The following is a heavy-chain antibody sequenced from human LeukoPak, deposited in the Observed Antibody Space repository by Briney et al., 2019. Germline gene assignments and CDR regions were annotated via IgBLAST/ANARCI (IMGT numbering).Heavy chain of an antibody. CDR2: ITWDGGST. Sequence: SGGSLRLSCAASGFTFADYDMSWVRQAPGKGLEWVSGITWDGGSTGYADSVKGRFIISRDNAKNTLYLQMNSLRAEDTAVYYCARDQSFTATRNNQNYYYYYMDVWGKGTTVTVSS. CDR1: GFTFADYD. CDR3: ARDQSFTATRNNQNYYYYYMDV. D-gene: IGHD5-18*01. J-gene: IGHJ6*03. V-gene: IGHV3-20*04.